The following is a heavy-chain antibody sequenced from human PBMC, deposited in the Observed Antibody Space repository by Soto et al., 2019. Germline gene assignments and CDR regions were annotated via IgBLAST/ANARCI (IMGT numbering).Heavy chain of an antibody. CDR3: ARDFAYFDS. J-gene: IGHJ4*02. CDR1: GGSFSGYY. D-gene: IGHD3-3*01. Sequence: TSETLSLTCAVYGGSFSGYYWSWIRQPPGKGLEWIGEINHSGSTNYNPSLKSRVTISVDTSKNQFSLNLDSVTAADTAVYFCARDFAYFDSWGQGTLVTVSS. V-gene: IGHV4-34*01. CDR2: INHSGST.